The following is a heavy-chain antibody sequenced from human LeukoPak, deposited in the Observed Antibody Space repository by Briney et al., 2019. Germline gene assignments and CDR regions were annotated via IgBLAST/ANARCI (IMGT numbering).Heavy chain of an antibody. J-gene: IGHJ4*02. CDR3: VKDADYDILTGYYTPDY. Sequence: PGGSLRLSCSASGFTFSSYAMHWVRQAPGKGLEYVSAISSNGGSTYYADSVKGRSTISRDNSKNTLYLQMSSLRAEDTAVYYCVKDADYDILTGYYTPDYWGQGTLVTVSS. D-gene: IGHD3-9*01. CDR2: ISSNGGST. V-gene: IGHV3-64D*06. CDR1: GFTFSSYA.